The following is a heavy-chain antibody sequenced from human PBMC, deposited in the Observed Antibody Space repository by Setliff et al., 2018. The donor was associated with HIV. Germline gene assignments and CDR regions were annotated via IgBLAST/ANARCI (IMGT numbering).Heavy chain of an antibody. J-gene: IGHJ4*02. CDR3: ARGAYGYYFDY. CDR1: GFTFGYYN. D-gene: IGHD4-17*01. V-gene: IGHV3-21*01. CDR2: IVASSTNI. Sequence: GVLKISCAASGFTFGYYNMNWVRQAPGKGLEWVSSIVASSTNIYYADSVRGRFTVSRDNAKDSLYLQMDSLRAEDTAVYYCARGAYGYYFDYWGQGALVTVSS.